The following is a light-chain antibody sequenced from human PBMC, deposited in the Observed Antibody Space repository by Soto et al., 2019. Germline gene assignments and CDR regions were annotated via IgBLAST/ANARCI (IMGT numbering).Light chain of an antibody. Sequence: EILLTQSPGTLSLSPGERLTLSCRTSQSLSTRSLAWYQQKPGQAPSLLIYEASTRAPGTPDRLSGSGSGTEFTLTVSRMEPEDFAVYYCQQYGRSVGFGQGTKVDIK. V-gene: IGKV3-20*01. J-gene: IGKJ1*01. CDR3: QQYGRSVG. CDR1: QSLSTRS. CDR2: EAS.